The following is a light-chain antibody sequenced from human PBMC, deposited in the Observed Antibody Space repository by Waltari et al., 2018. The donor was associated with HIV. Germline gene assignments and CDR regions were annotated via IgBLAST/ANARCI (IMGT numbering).Light chain of an antibody. Sequence: EIVLTQSPATLSLSTGERATLSCRASQSVSSHLAWYQQKPGQAPRLLIYDASNRATGIPARFSGSGSATDFTLTIGSLEPQDFAVYYCQQRSNWPLTFGGGTKVEIK. J-gene: IGKJ4*01. CDR1: QSVSSH. CDR2: DAS. CDR3: QQRSNWPLT. V-gene: IGKV3-11*01.